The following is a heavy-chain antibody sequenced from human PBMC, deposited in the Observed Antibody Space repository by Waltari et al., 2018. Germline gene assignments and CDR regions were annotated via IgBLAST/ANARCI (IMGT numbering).Heavy chain of an antibody. CDR3: ARDVWGSYYDY. D-gene: IGHD2-8*01. Sequence: QVQLQESGPGLVKPSQTLSLTCTVSGGSISSGSYYWSWLRQPAGKGLEWIGRIYTSGSTSYNPSLKSRVTISVDTSKSQFSLTLSAVTAADTAVYYCARDVWGSYYDYWGQGTLVTVSS. V-gene: IGHV4-61*02. CDR2: IYTSGST. CDR1: GGSISSGSYY. J-gene: IGHJ4*02.